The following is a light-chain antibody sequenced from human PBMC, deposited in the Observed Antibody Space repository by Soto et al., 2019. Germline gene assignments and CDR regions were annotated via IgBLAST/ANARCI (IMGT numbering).Light chain of an antibody. CDR2: DVS. V-gene: IGLV2-14*01. CDR1: SSDVGGYNY. J-gene: IGLJ1*01. CDR3: SSYRSSTTLAV. Sequence: QSALTQPASVSGSPGQSITISCTGSSSDVGGYNYVSWYQQHPGKAPKLIIFDVSNRHSGVSYRFSGSKSGNTASLTISGLQAEDEADYYCSSYRSSTTLAVFGTGTQLTVL.